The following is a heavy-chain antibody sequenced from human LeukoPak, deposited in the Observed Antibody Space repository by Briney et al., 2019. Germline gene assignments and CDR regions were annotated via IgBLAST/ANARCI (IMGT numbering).Heavy chain of an antibody. CDR2: IKSKTDGGTT. D-gene: IGHD2-21*02. CDR1: GFTFSNAW. CDR3: TSVNGDDFPDY. V-gene: IGHV3-15*01. J-gene: IGHJ4*02. Sequence: PGGSLRLSCAASGFTFSNAWMSWVRQAPGKGLEWVGRIKSKTDGGTTDYAAPVKGRFTISRDDSKNTLYLQMNSLKIEDTAVYYCTSVNGDDFPDYWGQGTLVTVSS.